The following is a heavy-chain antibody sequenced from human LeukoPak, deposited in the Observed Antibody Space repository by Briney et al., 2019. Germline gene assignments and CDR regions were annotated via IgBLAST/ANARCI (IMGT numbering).Heavy chain of an antibody. CDR2: IKEDGSEK. V-gene: IGHV3-7*04. D-gene: IGHD5-12*01. CDR3: VREYSGYAFDY. CDR1: GFSFSNYA. J-gene: IGHJ4*02. Sequence: GGSLRLSCAASGFSFSNYAMSWVRRAPGKGLEWVAKIKEDGSEKYYVDSVKGRFTISRDNAKKSLYLQMNSLRAEDTAVYYCVREYSGYAFDYWGQGTLVTVSS.